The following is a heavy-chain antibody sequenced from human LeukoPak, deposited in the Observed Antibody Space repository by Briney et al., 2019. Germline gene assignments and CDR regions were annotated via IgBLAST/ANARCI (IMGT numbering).Heavy chain of an antibody. J-gene: IGHJ6*03. CDR3: ARAYDSNYYYYYYMDV. CDR1: GGSFSGYY. CDR2: INHSGST. Sequence: SETLSLTCAVYGGSFSGYYWSWIRQPPGKGLEWIGEINHSGSTNYNPSPKSRVTISVDTSKNQFSLKLSSVTAADTAVYYCARAYDSNYYYYYYMDVWGKGTTVTVSS. D-gene: IGHD4-11*01. V-gene: IGHV4-34*01.